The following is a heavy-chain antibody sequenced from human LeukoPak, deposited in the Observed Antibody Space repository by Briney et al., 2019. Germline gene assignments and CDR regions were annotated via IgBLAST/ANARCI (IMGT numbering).Heavy chain of an antibody. CDR3: ARRDDVRRAAGTKIDY. D-gene: IGHD6-13*01. J-gene: IGHJ4*02. CDR2: INHSGST. V-gene: IGHV4-34*01. CDR1: GGSFSGYY. Sequence: SETLSLTCAVYGGSFSGYYWSWIRQPPGKGLEWIGEINHSGSTNYNPSLESRVTISVDTSKNQFSLKLRSVTAADTAVYYCARRDDVRRAAGTKIDYWGQGTLVTVSS.